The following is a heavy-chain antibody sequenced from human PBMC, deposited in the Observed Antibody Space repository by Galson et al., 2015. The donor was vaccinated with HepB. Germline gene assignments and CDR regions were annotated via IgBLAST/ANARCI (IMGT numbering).Heavy chain of an antibody. CDR1: GVTFSSYA. Sequence: SLRLSCAASGVTFSSYAMHWVRQAPGKGLEWVALISYDGSNKYYADSVKGRFTISRDNSKNTLYLQMKSLRAEDTAVYYCARVGELLVDYWGQGTLVTVSS. J-gene: IGHJ4*02. CDR2: ISYDGSNK. D-gene: IGHD1-26*01. V-gene: IGHV3-30*04. CDR3: ARVGELLVDY.